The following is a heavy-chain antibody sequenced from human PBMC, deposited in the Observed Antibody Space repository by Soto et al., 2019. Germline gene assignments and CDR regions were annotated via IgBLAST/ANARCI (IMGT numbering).Heavy chain of an antibody. CDR3: ATSAAAPGNY. V-gene: IGHV3-21*01. Sequence: GESLKLSCAASGFTFSIYSMNWVRQAPGKGLEWVSSISSSSSYIYYADSVKGRFTISRDNAKNSLYLQMNSLRAEDTAVYYCATSAAAPGNYWGQGTLVTVSS. CDR1: GFTFSIYS. CDR2: ISSSSSYI. J-gene: IGHJ4*02. D-gene: IGHD6-13*01.